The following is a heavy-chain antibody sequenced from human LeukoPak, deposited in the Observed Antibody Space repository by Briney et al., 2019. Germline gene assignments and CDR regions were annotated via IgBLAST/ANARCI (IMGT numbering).Heavy chain of an antibody. CDR2: ITWNSDST. J-gene: IGHJ4*02. Sequence: GGSLRLSCAASGFTVSSNYMSWVRQAPGKGLEWVSGITWNSDSTGYADSVKGRFTISRDNAKNSLYLQMNSLRAEDTALYFCAKTTLTFHYDLSGYYFDNWGQGTPVTVST. CDR1: GFTVSSNY. D-gene: IGHD3-22*01. V-gene: IGHV3-9*01. CDR3: AKTTLTFHYDLSGYYFDN.